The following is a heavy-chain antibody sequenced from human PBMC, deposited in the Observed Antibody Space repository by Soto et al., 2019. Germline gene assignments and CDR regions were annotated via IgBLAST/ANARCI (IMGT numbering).Heavy chain of an antibody. V-gene: IGHV4-59*01. D-gene: IGHD4-4*01. Sequence: LSLTCTVSGGSIRNYYWSWIRQPPGKGLEWIGYIYNSEYSNYNPSLKSRVTISVDTSKNQFSLKLSSVTAADTAVYYCARPYSNFQFDPWGQGTQVTVSS. CDR3: ARPYSNFQFDP. CDR2: IYNSEYS. CDR1: GGSIRNYY. J-gene: IGHJ5*02.